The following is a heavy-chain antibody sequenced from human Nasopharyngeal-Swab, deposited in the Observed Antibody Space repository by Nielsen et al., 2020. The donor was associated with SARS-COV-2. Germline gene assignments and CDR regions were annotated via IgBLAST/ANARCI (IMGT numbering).Heavy chain of an antibody. D-gene: IGHD6-13*01. CDR2: ISGSGGGT. J-gene: IGHJ6*02. Sequence: GESLKISCAASGFTFSSYAMSWVRQAPGKGLEWVSAISGSGGGTYYADSVKGRFTISRDNSKNTLYLQMNSLRAEDTAVYYCANSWYDYYYGMDVWGQGTTVTVSS. V-gene: IGHV3-23*01. CDR3: ANSWYDYYYGMDV. CDR1: GFTFSSYA.